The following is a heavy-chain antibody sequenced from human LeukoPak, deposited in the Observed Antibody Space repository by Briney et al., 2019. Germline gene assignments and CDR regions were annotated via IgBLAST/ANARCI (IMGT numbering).Heavy chain of an antibody. Sequence: ASVKVSCKASGYTFTSYGISWVRQAAGQGLEWMGWISAYNGSTNYAQKLRGRVTMTTDTSTSTAYMELRSLRSDDTAVYYCARDYGDYVFDYWGQGTLVTVSS. CDR1: GYTFTSYG. J-gene: IGHJ4*02. V-gene: IGHV1-18*01. D-gene: IGHD4-17*01. CDR3: ARDYGDYVFDY. CDR2: ISAYNGST.